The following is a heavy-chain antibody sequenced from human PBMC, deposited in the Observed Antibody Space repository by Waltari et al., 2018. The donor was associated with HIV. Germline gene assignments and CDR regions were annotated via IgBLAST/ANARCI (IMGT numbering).Heavy chain of an antibody. CDR3: ATSVESYDFWSGAYYFDY. J-gene: IGHJ4*02. Sequence: EVQVVESGGGLVQPGGTLRLSCAASGFTFSSYWMHWVRQVPGKGLEWVSRSNTEGSSTSYADSVEGRWTISRDNAKNTLFLQLYSLRAEDTAVYYCATSVESYDFWSGAYYFDYWGQGTLVTVSA. D-gene: IGHD3-3*01. V-gene: IGHV3-74*01. CDR1: GFTFSSYW. CDR2: SNTEGSST.